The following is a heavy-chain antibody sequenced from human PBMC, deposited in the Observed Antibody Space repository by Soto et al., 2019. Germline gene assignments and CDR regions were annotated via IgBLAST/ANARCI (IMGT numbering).Heavy chain of an antibody. D-gene: IGHD1-7*01. CDR2: IIPIFGTA. CDR1: GGTFSSYA. CDR3: ARGERPARKITGTTGRSGWHDY. Sequence: QVQLVQSGAEVKKPGSSVKVSCKASGGTFSSYAISWVRQAPGQGLEWMGGIIPIFGTANYAQKFQGRVTITADASTSTAYMELSSLRSEDTAVYYCARGERPARKITGTTGRSGWHDYWGQGTLVTVSS. J-gene: IGHJ4*02. V-gene: IGHV1-69*01.